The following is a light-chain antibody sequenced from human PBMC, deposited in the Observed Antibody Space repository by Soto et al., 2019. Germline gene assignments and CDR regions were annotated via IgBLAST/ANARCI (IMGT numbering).Light chain of an antibody. Sequence: DIQVTQSPSSLSASVGDRVTITCRASQNIRTYLTWYQQKPGKAPKLLIYEASDSQSGVPSRFSGSGSGTDFSLTITSLQPEDFATYYCQQSFYAPPTFGQGTKVEIK. CDR2: EAS. CDR1: QNIRTY. V-gene: IGKV1-39*01. CDR3: QQSFYAPPT. J-gene: IGKJ1*01.